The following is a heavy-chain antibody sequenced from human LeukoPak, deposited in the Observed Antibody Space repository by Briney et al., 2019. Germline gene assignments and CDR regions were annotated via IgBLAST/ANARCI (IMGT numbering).Heavy chain of an antibody. D-gene: IGHD6-13*01. J-gene: IGHJ4*02. CDR2: IIPIFGTA. Sequence: SVKVSCKASGYTFTSYGISWVRQAPGQGLEWMGGIIPIFGTANYAQKFQGRVTITADESTSTAYMELSSLRSEDTAVYYCARDWAAAGPGYFDYWGQGTLVTVSS. CDR1: GYTFTSYG. V-gene: IGHV1-69*13. CDR3: ARDWAAAGPGYFDY.